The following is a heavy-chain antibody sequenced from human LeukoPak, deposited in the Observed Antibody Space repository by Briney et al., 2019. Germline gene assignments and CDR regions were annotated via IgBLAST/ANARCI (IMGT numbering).Heavy chain of an antibody. J-gene: IGHJ3*02. D-gene: IGHD1-26*01. CDR3: AKDLQWELAFDI. CDR1: GFTFSSYS. CDR2: ISSSSSTI. Sequence: GGSLRLSCAASGFTFSSYSMNWVRQAPGKGLEWVSYISSSSSTIYYADSVKGRFTISRDNAKNSLYLQMNSLRAEDTAVYYCAKDLQWELAFDIWGQGTMVTVSS. V-gene: IGHV3-48*04.